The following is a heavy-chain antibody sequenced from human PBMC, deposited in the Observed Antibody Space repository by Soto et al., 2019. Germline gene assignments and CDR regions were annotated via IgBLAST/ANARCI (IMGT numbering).Heavy chain of an antibody. D-gene: IGHD3-16*02. V-gene: IGHV3-23*01. Sequence: GGSLRLSCAASGFRFSCYSMNWVRQAPGQGLEWVSAISRTCGTTYYADSVKGRFTISRDNSKNTLFLQMSSLRADDTAVYYCAKQSFDYLWGTYRYYFDSWGLGTLVTVSS. CDR1: GFRFSCYS. CDR3: AKQSFDYLWGTYRYYFDS. J-gene: IGHJ4*02. CDR2: ISRTCGTT.